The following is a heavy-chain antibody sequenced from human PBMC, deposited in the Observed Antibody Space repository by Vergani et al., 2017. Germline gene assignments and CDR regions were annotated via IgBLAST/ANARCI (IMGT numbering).Heavy chain of an antibody. CDR2: ISAYNGNT. Sequence: QVQLVQSGAEVKKPGASVKVSCKASGYTFTSYGISWVRQAPGQGLEWMGWISAYNGNTNYAQKLQGRVTMTTDTSTSTAYMELRSLRSDDTAVYYCAIIGGGYCSGGSCYAIDYWGQGTLVTVSS. CDR3: AIIGGGYCSGGSCYAIDY. V-gene: IGHV1-18*01. J-gene: IGHJ4*02. CDR1: GYTFTSYG. D-gene: IGHD2-15*01.